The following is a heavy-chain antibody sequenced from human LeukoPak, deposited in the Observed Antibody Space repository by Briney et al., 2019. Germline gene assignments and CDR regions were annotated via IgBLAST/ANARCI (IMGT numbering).Heavy chain of an antibody. CDR1: GYTFTGYY. J-gene: IGHJ4*02. V-gene: IGHV1-2*06. Sequence: ASVKVSCKASGYTFTGYYMHWVRQAPGRGLEWMGRINPNSGGTNYAQKFQGRVTMTRDTSISTAYMELSRLRSDDTAVYYCARDPVTEPSRFDYWGQGTLVTVSS. CDR2: INPNSGGT. CDR3: ARDPVTEPSRFDY. D-gene: IGHD4-17*01.